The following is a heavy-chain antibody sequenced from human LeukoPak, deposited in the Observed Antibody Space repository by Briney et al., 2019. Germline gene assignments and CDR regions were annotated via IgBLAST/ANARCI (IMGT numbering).Heavy chain of an antibody. J-gene: IGHJ6*03. D-gene: IGHD4-11*01. Sequence: PSETLSLTCAVSGYSISSGYYWGWIRQPPGKVLEWIGNIYHSGSTYYNPSLKSRVTISVDTSKNQFSLKLSSVTAADTAVYYSARARGEHLYSNYEGYYYYYMDVWGKGTTVTVSS. CDR2: IYHSGST. CDR1: GYSISSGYY. CDR3: ARARGEHLYSNYEGYYYYYMDV. V-gene: IGHV4-38-2*01.